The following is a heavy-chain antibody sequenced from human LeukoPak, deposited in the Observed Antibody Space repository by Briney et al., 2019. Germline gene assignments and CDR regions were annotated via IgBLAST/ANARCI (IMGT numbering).Heavy chain of an antibody. CDR1: GFTFSSYG. V-gene: IGHV3-74*01. J-gene: IGHJ4*02. CDR2: INTDGSST. CDR3: ARDPKNNYFDY. Sequence: PGGSLRLSCGASGFTFSSYGMHWVRQAPGKGLVWVSRINTDGSSTTYADSVKGRFTLSRDNARNTLFLQMNSLRAEDTAVYYCARDPKNNYFDYWGQGTLVTVSS.